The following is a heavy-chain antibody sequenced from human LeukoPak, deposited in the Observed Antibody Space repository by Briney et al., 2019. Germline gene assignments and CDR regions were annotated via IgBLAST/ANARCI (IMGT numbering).Heavy chain of an antibody. V-gene: IGHV4-39*01. J-gene: IGHJ4*02. CDR3: ARQRRYCSSTSCYAFDY. D-gene: IGHD2-2*01. CDR2: IYYSGST. Sequence: SSETLSLTCTVSGGSISSSSYYWAWIPKPPGKGLEWIGSIYYSGSTYYNPSLKSRVTISVDTSKNQFSLKLSSVTAADTAVYYCARQRRYCSSTSCYAFDYWGQGTLVTVSS. CDR1: GGSISSSSYY.